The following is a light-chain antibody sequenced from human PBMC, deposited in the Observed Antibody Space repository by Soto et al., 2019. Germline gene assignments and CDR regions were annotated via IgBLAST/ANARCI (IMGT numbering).Light chain of an antibody. V-gene: IGLV2-14*01. Sequence: QSVLTQPASVSGSPGQSITVSCTGTSSDVGGYNYVSWYQQHPGKAPKLMIYDVSNRPSGVSNRFSGSKSGNTASLTISGLQAEDEADYYFSSYTFSNTYVVGIGTKVTVL. CDR2: DVS. J-gene: IGLJ1*01. CDR3: SSYTFSNTYV. CDR1: SSDVGGYNY.